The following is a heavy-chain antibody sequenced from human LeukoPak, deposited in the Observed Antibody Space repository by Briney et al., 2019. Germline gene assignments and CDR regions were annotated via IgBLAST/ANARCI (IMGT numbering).Heavy chain of an antibody. V-gene: IGHV3-20*04. Sequence: GGSLRLSCAASGFTFDDYGMSWVRQAPGKGLEWVSGNADSVKGRFTISRDNAKNSLYLQMNSLRAEDTAVYYCARAFSGRRMNGMDVWGQGATVTVSS. CDR1: GFTFDDYG. D-gene: IGHD6-25*01. CDR3: ARAFSGRRMNGMDV. J-gene: IGHJ6*02.